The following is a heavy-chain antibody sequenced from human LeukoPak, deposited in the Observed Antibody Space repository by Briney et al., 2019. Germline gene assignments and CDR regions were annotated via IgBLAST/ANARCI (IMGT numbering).Heavy chain of an antibody. CDR1: GGSFSGYY. V-gene: IGHV4-59*08. J-gene: IGHJ5*02. Sequence: SETLSLTCAVYGGSFSGYYWSWIRQPPGKGLEWIGYIYYSGSTNYNPSLKSRVTISVDTSKNQFSLKLSSVTAADTAVYYCARLDSSGWGDWFDPWGQGTLVTVSS. CDR2: IYYSGST. CDR3: ARLDSSGWGDWFDP. D-gene: IGHD6-19*01.